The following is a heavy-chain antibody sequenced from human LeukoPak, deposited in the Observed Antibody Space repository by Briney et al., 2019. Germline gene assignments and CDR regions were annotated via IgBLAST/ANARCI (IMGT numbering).Heavy chain of an antibody. Sequence: PGGSLRLSCAASGFTFSNYAMHWVRQAPGKGLEWVTFIRYDGSNKYYAESVKGRFTISRDNSKNTLYLQMSSLRAEDTAVYYCAKAIHSSSAGVVDYCGQGTLVTVSS. CDR2: IRYDGSNK. V-gene: IGHV3-30*02. J-gene: IGHJ4*02. D-gene: IGHD6-19*01. CDR3: AKAIHSSSAGVVDY. CDR1: GFTFSNYA.